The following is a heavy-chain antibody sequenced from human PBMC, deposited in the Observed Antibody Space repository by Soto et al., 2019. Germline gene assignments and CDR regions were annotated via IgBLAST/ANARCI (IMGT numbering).Heavy chain of an antibody. V-gene: IGHV1-24*01. CDR2: FDPEDGET. CDR1: GYTLTELS. Sequence: ASVKVSCKVSGYTLTELSMHWLRQSAGKGLEWMGGFDPEDGETIYAQKFQGRVTMTEDTSTDTAYMELSSLRSEDTAVYYCATAYYYYDSSGHSYYFDYWGQGTLVTVSS. J-gene: IGHJ4*02. CDR3: ATAYYYYDSSGHSYYFDY. D-gene: IGHD3-22*01.